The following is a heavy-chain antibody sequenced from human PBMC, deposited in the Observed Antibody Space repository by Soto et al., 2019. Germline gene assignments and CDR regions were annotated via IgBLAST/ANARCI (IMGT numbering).Heavy chain of an antibody. Sequence: QIQLMQSVAEVKKPGASVKVSCRASGYTFTSYGIHWVRQAPGHRLEWTGWINADNGNTKYSEKFQGRVTITRDTSASTAYLELSSLRSEDTAVDYCARDPNDSSAYYHHYYYGMDVWGQGTTVTVSS. V-gene: IGHV1-3*01. D-gene: IGHD3-22*01. CDR3: ARDPNDSSAYYHHYYYGMDV. J-gene: IGHJ6*02. CDR2: INADNGNT. CDR1: GYTFTSYG.